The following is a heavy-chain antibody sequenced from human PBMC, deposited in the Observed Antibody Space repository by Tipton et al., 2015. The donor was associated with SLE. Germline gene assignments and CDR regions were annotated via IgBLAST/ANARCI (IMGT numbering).Heavy chain of an antibody. J-gene: IGHJ4*01. CDR1: GYTFSSYG. D-gene: IGHD6-19*01. CDR3: AIAVAGTFFFDY. V-gene: IGHV1-18*01. Sequence: QVQLVQSGAEVKKPGASVRVSCKASGYTFSSYGISWVRQAPGQGLEWMGWISAYNGNTNYAQTLQGRVTMTTDTSTSTAYMELRSLRSDDTAVYYWAIAVAGTFFFDYWCQGSLVTVSS. CDR2: ISAYNGNT.